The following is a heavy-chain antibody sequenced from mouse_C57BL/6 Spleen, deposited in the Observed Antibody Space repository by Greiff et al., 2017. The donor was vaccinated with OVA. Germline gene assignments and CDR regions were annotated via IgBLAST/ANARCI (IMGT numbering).Heavy chain of an antibody. Sequence: EVKLQESGAELVRPGASVKLSCTASGFNIKDDYMHWVKQRPEQGLEWIGWIDPENGDTEYASKFQGKATITADTSSNTAYLQLSSLTSEDTAVYYCTMTTVVATDYAMDYWGQGTSVTVSS. CDR1: GFNIKDDY. D-gene: IGHD1-1*01. CDR2: IDPENGDT. V-gene: IGHV14-4*01. CDR3: TMTTVVATDYAMDY. J-gene: IGHJ4*01.